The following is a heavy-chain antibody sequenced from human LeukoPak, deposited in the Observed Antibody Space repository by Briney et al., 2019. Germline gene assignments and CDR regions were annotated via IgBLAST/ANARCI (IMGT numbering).Heavy chain of an antibody. CDR3: AKTVTAAGSAAFDY. CDR2: VSGSGSDT. V-gene: IGHV3-23*01. D-gene: IGHD6-13*01. J-gene: IGHJ4*02. CDR1: GFTFITYA. Sequence: GGSLRLSCAASGFTFITYAMNWVRQAPGKGLEWVSSVSGSGSDTYYADSVKGRFTISRDNSKNTLYLQMNSLRAEDTALYYCAKTVTAAGSAAFDYWGQGTLVTVSS.